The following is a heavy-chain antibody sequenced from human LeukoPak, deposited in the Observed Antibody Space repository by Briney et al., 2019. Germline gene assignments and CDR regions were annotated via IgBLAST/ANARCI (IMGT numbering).Heavy chain of an antibody. J-gene: IGHJ4*02. D-gene: IGHD6-19*01. CDR1: GGSISSSSYY. Sequence: PSETLSLTCTVSGGSISSSSYYWGWIRQPPGKGLQWIGTIYYRGSTYYNPSLKSRVTISVDTSRNQFSLKLSSVTAADTAVYYCARGERYSSGWYGEYYFDYWGQGTLVTVSS. V-gene: IGHV4-39*01. CDR2: IYYRGST. CDR3: ARGERYSSGWYGEYYFDY.